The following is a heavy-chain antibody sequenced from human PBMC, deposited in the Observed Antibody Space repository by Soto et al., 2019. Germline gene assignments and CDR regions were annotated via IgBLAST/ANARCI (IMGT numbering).Heavy chain of an antibody. V-gene: IGHV1-2*04. CDR2: INPNSGGT. D-gene: IGHD1-26*01. J-gene: IGHJ6*02. Sequence: GASVKVSCKASGYTFTGYYMHWVRRAPGQGLEWMGWINPNSGGTNYAQKFQGWVTMTRDTSISTAYMELSRLRSDDTAVYYCARGANSGSYLWPIYYYYGMDVWGQGTTVTVSS. CDR3: ARGANSGSYLWPIYYYYGMDV. CDR1: GYTFTGYY.